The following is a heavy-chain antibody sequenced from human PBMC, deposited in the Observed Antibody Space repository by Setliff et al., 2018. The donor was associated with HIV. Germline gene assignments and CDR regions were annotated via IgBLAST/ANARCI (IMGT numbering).Heavy chain of an antibody. V-gene: IGHV4-61*09. J-gene: IGHJ4*02. CDR2: INTSGST. CDR1: GGSISSGSYY. CDR3: AREIPYSFGYYFDY. Sequence: SETLSLTCTVSGGSISSGSYYWSWIRQPAGKGLEWIGHINTSGSTNYNPSLKSRVTISVDTSKNQFSLTLSSVTAADTAVYYCAREIPYSFGYYFDYWGQGTLVTVSS. D-gene: IGHD5-18*01.